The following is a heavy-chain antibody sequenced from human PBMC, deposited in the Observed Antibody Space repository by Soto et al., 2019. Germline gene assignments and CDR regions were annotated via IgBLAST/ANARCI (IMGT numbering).Heavy chain of an antibody. V-gene: IGHV3-23*01. D-gene: IGHD1-26*01. CDR3: AKDSWRIVGTTGGFDY. CDR2: ISGSGAGT. Sequence: EVQLLESGGGLVQPGGSLRLSCSASGFTFSNYAMSWVRQAPGKGLEWVSAISGSGAGTYYADSVTGRFTISRDNYKNTLYLQMNRLRAEDTAVYYCAKDSWRIVGTTGGFDYWGQGTLVTVSS. J-gene: IGHJ4*02. CDR1: GFTFSNYA.